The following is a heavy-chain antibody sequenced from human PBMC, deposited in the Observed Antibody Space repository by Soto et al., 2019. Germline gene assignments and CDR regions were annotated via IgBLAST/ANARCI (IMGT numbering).Heavy chain of an antibody. V-gene: IGHV1-69*06. Sequence: QVQLVQSGAEVKKPGSSVKVSCKASGGTLSTYGITWVRQASGQGLEWMGGIIPIFGSINFAQKFRGRLTITSDKSTGTVYMELNSLTSEDTAVYYCASRERLDAFDVWGKGTMVTVSS. CDR3: ASRERLDAFDV. D-gene: IGHD1-26*01. CDR1: GGTLSTYG. J-gene: IGHJ3*01. CDR2: IIPIFGSI.